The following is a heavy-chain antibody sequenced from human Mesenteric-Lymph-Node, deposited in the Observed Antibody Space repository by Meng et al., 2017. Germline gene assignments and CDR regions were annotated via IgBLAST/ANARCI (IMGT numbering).Heavy chain of an antibody. V-gene: IGHV3-7*01. CDR2: IKEDGGTI. CDR3: ARENHVGVTWGDIEQ. CDR1: GFTFRNCW. Sequence: GESLKISCAASGFTFRNCWMSWVRPAPGKGLKWVANIKEDGGTIFYAASVKGRFTISRNNAKNSLYLQMNSLLAEDTAVYYCARENHVGVTWGDIEQWGQGMLVTVSS. J-gene: IGHJ4*02. D-gene: IGHD1-26*01.